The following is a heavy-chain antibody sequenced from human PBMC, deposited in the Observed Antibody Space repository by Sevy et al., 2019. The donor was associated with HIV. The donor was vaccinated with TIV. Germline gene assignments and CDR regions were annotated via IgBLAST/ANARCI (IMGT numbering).Heavy chain of an antibody. CDR2: TYYRSQWYN. CDR1: GDSVSSNSAA. V-gene: IGHV6-1*01. J-gene: IGHJ4*02. D-gene: IGHD6-13*01. CDR3: ARALGSSSWYGGYYFDY. Sequence: SQTLSLTCAISGDSVSSNSAAWNWIRQSPSRGLEWLGRTYYRSQWYNDYAVSVKSRITINPETSKNQFSLQLNSVTPEDTAVYYCARALGSSSWYGGYYFDYWGQGTLVTVSS.